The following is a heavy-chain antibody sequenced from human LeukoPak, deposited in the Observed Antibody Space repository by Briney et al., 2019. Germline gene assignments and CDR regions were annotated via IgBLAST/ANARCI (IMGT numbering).Heavy chain of an antibody. J-gene: IGHJ6*02. D-gene: IGHD6-6*01. V-gene: IGHV1-69*13. Sequence: SVKVSCKASGGTFSSYAISWVRQAPGQGLEWMGGIIPIFGTANYAQKFQGRVTITADESTSTAYMELSSLRSEDTAVYYCARGPFHSSSSEKPYYYYYGMDVWGQGTTVTVSS. CDR3: ARGPFHSSSSEKPYYYYYGMDV. CDR1: GGTFSSYA. CDR2: IIPIFGTA.